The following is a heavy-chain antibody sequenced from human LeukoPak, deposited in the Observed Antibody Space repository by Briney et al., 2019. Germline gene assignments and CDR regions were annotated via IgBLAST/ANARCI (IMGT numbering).Heavy chain of an antibody. J-gene: IGHJ6*02. D-gene: IGHD3-10*01. CDR2: ISWNSGSI. Sequence: GGSLRLSCAASGFTFDDYAMHWVRQAPGKGLEWVSGISWNSGSIGYADSVKGRFTISRDNAKNSLYLQMNSLRAEDTAVYYCARDYGPGSDGMDVWGQGTTVTVSS. V-gene: IGHV3-9*01. CDR3: ARDYGPGSDGMDV. CDR1: GFTFDDYA.